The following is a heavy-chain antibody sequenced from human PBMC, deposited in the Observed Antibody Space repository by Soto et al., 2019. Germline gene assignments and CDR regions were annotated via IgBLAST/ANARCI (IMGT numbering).Heavy chain of an antibody. D-gene: IGHD1-26*01. J-gene: IGHJ4*02. CDR2: ISYDGSNT. CDR1: GFTFSSYG. Sequence: QVQLVESGGGVVQPGRSLRLSWVASGFTFSSYGMHWVRRAPGKGLEWVAIISYDGSNTYYADSVKGRFTISRDNSKNTLYLQMNSLRAEDTSVYYCAKEGGLSGSYYISSSYYFDYWAQGTLVTVSS. CDR3: AKEGGLSGSYYISSSYYFDY. V-gene: IGHV3-30*18.